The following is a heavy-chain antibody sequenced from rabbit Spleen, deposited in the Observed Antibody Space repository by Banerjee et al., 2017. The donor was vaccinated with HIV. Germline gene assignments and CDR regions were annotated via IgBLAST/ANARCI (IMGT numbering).Heavy chain of an antibody. CDR1: GFSFSSSYY. CDR3: ARDGAGGSYFAL. D-gene: IGHD8-1*01. V-gene: IGHV1S45*01. Sequence: QEQLVEYGGDLVKPGASLTLTCTASGFSFSSSYYMCWVRQAPGKGLEWIGCIYTDGSGSTAYASWAKGRFTISKTSSTTVTLQMTSLTAADTATYFCARDGAGGSYFALWGPGTLVTVS. J-gene: IGHJ4*01. CDR2: IYTDGSGST.